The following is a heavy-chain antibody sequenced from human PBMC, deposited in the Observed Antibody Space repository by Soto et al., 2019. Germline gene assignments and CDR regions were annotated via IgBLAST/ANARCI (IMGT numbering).Heavy chain of an antibody. CDR3: VIGKMREMATILRDKWFDP. CDR1: GGTFKNHA. J-gene: IGHJ5*02. CDR2: IIPIFGTS. V-gene: IGHV1-69*01. Sequence: QVQLVQSGAEVKKPGSSVKVSCKASGGTFKNHAINWVRQAPGQGLEWMGGIIPIFGTSNYAQKFQGRVTITADESTRTAYMALSSLRSEDTAVYYCVIGKMREMATILRDKWFDPWGQGTLATVSS. D-gene: IGHD5-12*01.